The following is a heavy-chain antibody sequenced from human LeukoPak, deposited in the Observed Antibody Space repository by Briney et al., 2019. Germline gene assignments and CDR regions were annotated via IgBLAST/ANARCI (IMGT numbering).Heavy chain of an antibody. CDR2: IFYSGST. V-gene: IGHV4-59*08. CDR3: ARRNTADASIDF. D-gene: IGHD2/OR15-2a*01. Sequence: PSETLSLTCTVSGGSISGHWWSWIRQPPGKGLEWIGDIFYSGSTNYNPSLKSRLSISLDTSKNQFSLKLSSVTAAGTAMCYCARRNTADASIDFWGQGTLVTASS. CDR1: GGSISGHW. J-gene: IGHJ4*02.